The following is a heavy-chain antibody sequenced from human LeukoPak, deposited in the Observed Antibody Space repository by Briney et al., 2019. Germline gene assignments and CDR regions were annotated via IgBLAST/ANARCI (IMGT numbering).Heavy chain of an antibody. CDR1: RYTFTGYY. D-gene: IGHD3-22*01. CDR3: ARSGGYSLDDAFDI. V-gene: IGHV1-2*02. Sequence: GASVKVSCKASRYTFTGYYMHWVRLAPGQGLEWMGWINPNSGGTNYAQKFQGRVTMTTDTSISTAYMELSRLRSDDTAVYYCARSGGYSLDDAFDIWGQGTMVAVSS. CDR2: INPNSGGT. J-gene: IGHJ3*02.